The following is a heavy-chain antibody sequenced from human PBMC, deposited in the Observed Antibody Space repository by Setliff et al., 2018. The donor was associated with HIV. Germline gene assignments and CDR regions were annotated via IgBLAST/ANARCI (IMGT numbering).Heavy chain of an antibody. CDR1: GYSFINYW. Sequence: GESLKITCQGVGYSFINYWIGWVRQMPGEGLEWMGGIYPGYSDTRYSPSFQGQVTISADKSISTAYLQWSSLKASDTAMYYCARQGSFGVVVYDYWGQGTLVTVSS. D-gene: IGHD3-3*01. CDR2: IYPGYSDT. V-gene: IGHV5-51*01. CDR3: ARQGSFGVVVYDY. J-gene: IGHJ4*02.